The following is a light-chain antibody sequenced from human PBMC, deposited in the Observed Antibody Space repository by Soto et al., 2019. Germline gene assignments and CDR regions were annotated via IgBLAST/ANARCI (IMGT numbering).Light chain of an antibody. CDR2: DVS. Sequence: QSALTQPRSVSGSPGQSVTISCTGTSSDVGGYNYVSWYQQHPGKAPKLMIYDVSKRPSGVPDRFSGSQSGNTASLTISGLQAEDEADYYCCSYAGSYPLVFGTGTKLTVL. CDR3: CSYAGSYPLV. V-gene: IGLV2-11*01. J-gene: IGLJ1*01. CDR1: SSDVGGYNY.